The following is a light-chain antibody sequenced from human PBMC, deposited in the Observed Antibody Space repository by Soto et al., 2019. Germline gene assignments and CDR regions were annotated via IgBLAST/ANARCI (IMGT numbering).Light chain of an antibody. V-gene: IGKV3-11*01. Sequence: SPATLSVSPGERVTPSCRASQNLHSFLNWYQQRPGQAPRPLIYDGSKRAAGVPDRISGDGSGTDYTLTISSLEPEDFAVYYCQQRTRWPMTFGQGTRLEIK. CDR1: QNLHSF. J-gene: IGKJ5*01. CDR2: DGS. CDR3: QQRTRWPMT.